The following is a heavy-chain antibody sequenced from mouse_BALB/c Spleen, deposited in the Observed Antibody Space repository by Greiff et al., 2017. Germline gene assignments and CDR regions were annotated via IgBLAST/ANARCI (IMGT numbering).Heavy chain of an antibody. D-gene: IGHD1-3*01. CDR1: GYSFTGYY. CDR2: INPYNGAT. CDR3: AKVGSLYFDY. V-gene: IGHV1-31*01. Sequence: VQLQQSGPELVKPGASVKISCKASGYSFTGYYMHWVKQSHVKSLEWIGRINPYNGATSYNQNFKDKASLTVDKSSSTAYMELHSLTSEDSAVYYCAKVGSLYFDYWGQGTTLTVSS. J-gene: IGHJ2*01.